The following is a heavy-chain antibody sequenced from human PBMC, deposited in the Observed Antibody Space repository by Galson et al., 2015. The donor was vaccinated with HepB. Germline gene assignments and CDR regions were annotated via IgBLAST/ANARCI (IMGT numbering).Heavy chain of an antibody. CDR3: ARDYSYYDFWSGYYYNWFDP. Sequence: SLRLSCAASGFTFSSYWMSWVRQAPGKGLEWVANIKQDGSEKYYVDSVKGRFTISRDNAKNSLYLQMNSLRAEDTAVYYCARDYSYYDFWSGYYYNWFDPWGQGTLVTVSS. D-gene: IGHD3-3*01. CDR2: IKQDGSEK. V-gene: IGHV3-7*03. CDR1: GFTFSSYW. J-gene: IGHJ5*02.